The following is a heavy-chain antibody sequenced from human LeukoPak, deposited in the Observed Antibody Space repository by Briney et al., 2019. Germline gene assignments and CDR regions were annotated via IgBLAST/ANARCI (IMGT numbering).Heavy chain of an antibody. D-gene: IGHD2-2*02. CDR1: GYTFTSYD. Sequence: ASVKVSCKASGYTFTSYDINWVRQATGQGLEWMGWMNPNSGNTGYAQKFQGRVTMTRNTSISTAYMELSSLRSEDTAVYYCARWGGRLYAIDYWGQGTLVTVSS. J-gene: IGHJ4*02. CDR2: MNPNSGNT. CDR3: ARWGGRLYAIDY. V-gene: IGHV1-8*01.